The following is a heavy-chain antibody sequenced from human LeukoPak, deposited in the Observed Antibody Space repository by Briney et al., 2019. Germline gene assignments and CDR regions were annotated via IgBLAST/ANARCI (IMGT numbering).Heavy chain of an antibody. J-gene: IGHJ5*02. CDR1: GYIFNAYY. Sequence: ASVKVSCKTSGYIFNAYYMHWVRQAPGQGLEWMGWINPNSGGSNYAQKFQGRVTMTSDTSINTAYMELSRLRSDDTAVYYCARDQVAVAGNVGNWFDPWGQGTLVTVSS. V-gene: IGHV1-2*02. CDR3: ARDQVAVAGNVGNWFDP. CDR2: INPNSGGS. D-gene: IGHD6-19*01.